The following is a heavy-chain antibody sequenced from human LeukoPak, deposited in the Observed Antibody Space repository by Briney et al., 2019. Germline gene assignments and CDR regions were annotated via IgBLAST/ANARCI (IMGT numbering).Heavy chain of an antibody. V-gene: IGHV3-11*04. Sequence: GGSLRLSCAASGFTFSDYYMSWIRQAPGKGLEWVSYISSSGSTIYYADSVKGRFTISRDNAKNSLYLQMNSVTADDTAVYYCAKDPGDSVRGYYMDVWGKGTTVIVSS. CDR3: AKDPGDSVRGYYMDV. D-gene: IGHD1-26*01. CDR1: GFTFSDYY. CDR2: ISSSGSTI. J-gene: IGHJ6*03.